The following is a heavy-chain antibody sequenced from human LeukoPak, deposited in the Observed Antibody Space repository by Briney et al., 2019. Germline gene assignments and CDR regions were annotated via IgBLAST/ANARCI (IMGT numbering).Heavy chain of an antibody. V-gene: IGHV3-30*02. CDR3: AKLGLVYSYGYDYYFDY. CDR1: GFTFSSYG. Sequence: PGGSLRLSCAASGFTFSSYGMHWVRQAPGKGLEWVAFIRYDGSNKYYADSVKGRFTISRDNSKNTLYLQMNSLRAEDTAVYYCAKLGLVYSYGYDYYFDYWGQGTLVTVSS. D-gene: IGHD5-18*01. J-gene: IGHJ4*02. CDR2: IRYDGSNK.